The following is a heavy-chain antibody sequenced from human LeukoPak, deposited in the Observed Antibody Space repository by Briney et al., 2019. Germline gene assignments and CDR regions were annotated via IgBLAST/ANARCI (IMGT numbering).Heavy chain of an antibody. CDR1: GFTFSDSA. V-gene: IGHV3-23*01. Sequence: GGSLRLSCAASGFTFSDSAIHWVRQAPGKGLEWVSASSGPNTEYADSVRGWFFISRDDSKNTLYLQMNGLRAEDTAVYYCAKRRSRNTGPFDSWGQGTLVTVSP. J-gene: IGHJ4*01. CDR3: AKRRSRNTGPFDS. D-gene: IGHD5-18*01. CDR2: SSGPNT.